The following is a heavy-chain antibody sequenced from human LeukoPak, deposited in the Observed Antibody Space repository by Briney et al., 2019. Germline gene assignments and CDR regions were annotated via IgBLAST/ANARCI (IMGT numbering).Heavy chain of an antibody. CDR2: IYHSGST. D-gene: IGHD1-26*01. CDR3: ARAVGASYFDY. Sequence: SETLSLTCTVSGGSISSGGYNWSWIRQPPGKGLEWIGYIYHSGSTYYNPSLKSRVTISVDRSKNQFSLKLSSVTAADTAVYYCARAVGASYFDYWGQGTLVTVSS. J-gene: IGHJ4*02. V-gene: IGHV4-30-2*01. CDR1: GGSISSGGYN.